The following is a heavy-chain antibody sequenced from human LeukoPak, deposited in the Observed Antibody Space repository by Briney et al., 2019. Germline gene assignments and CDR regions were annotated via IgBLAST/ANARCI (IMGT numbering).Heavy chain of an antibody. Sequence: ASVKVSCKTSGYAFTGYYIHWVRQAPGQGLGWMGWINPNSGGTNYAQKFQGRVTITRDTSTSAVYMELSRLESDDTAVYYCARRGTVPVEYLQYWGQGTLVTVSS. V-gene: IGHV1-2*02. CDR3: ARRGTVPVEYLQY. CDR2: INPNSGGT. J-gene: IGHJ1*01. CDR1: GYAFTGYY. D-gene: IGHD6-19*01.